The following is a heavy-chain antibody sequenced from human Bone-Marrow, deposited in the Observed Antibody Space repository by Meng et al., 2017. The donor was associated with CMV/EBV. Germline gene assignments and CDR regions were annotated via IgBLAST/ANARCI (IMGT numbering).Heavy chain of an antibody. J-gene: IGHJ4*02. CDR2: INHSGST. Sequence: SETLSLTCAVYGGSFSGYYWSWIRQPPGKGLEWIGEINHSGSTNYNPSLKSRVTISVDTSKNQFSLKLSSVTAADTAVYYCARGRGYSYGSRTRGPPHWGQGTLVTVPS. V-gene: IGHV4-34*01. D-gene: IGHD5-18*01. CDR1: GGSFSGYY. CDR3: ARGRGYSYGSRTRGPPH.